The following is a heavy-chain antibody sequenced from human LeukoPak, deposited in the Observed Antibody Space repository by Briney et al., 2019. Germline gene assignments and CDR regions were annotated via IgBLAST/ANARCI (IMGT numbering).Heavy chain of an antibody. J-gene: IGHJ4*02. CDR2: IGGSGGSA. D-gene: IGHD3-22*01. CDR1: GFIFSNYA. V-gene: IGHV3-23*01. CDR3: AKRDSSGYSTSFFDY. Sequence: GGSLILSCAASGFIFSNYAMGWVRQAPGKGLEWVSAIGGSGGSAFYTDSVKGRFTISRDNSRNTLYLQMNSLRADDTAVYYCAKRDSSGYSTSFFDYWGQGTLVTVSS.